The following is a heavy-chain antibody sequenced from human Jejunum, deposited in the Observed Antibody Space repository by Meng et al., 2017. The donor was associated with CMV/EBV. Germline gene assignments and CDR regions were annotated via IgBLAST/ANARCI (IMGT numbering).Heavy chain of an antibody. J-gene: IGHJ4*02. CDR1: GFTVGSNA. Sequence: CAASGFTVGSNAMTWVRQAPGKGLEWVSALSGDGTSTHYADSVKGRFTISRDNSKNMLFLQMNSLRVEDTAEYYCAKGRGGWHFDYWGQGTLVTVSS. CDR2: LSGDGTST. CDR3: AKGRGGWHFDY. V-gene: IGHV3-23*01.